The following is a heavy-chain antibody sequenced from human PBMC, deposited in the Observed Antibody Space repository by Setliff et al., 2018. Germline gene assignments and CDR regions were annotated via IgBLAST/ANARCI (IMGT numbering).Heavy chain of an antibody. CDR1: GGTFSNYD. CDR3: ARGPPDFVVVPAAAKFDY. J-gene: IGHJ4*02. V-gene: IGHV1-69*05. Sequence: GASVKVSCKASGGTFSNYDISWVRQAPGQGLEWMGGIIPIFGTTKYAQRFQGRVTMTTDTSTSTAYMELRSLRSDDTAVYYCARGPPDFVVVPAAAKFDYWGPGTLVTVSS. D-gene: IGHD2-2*01. CDR2: IIPIFGTT.